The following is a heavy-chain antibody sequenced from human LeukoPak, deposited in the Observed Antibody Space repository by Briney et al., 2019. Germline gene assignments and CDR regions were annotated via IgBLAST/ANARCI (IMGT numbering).Heavy chain of an antibody. J-gene: IGHJ4*02. CDR1: GGTFSSYA. CDR2: IIPILGIA. CDR3: AGEGYSSGSLSYFDY. Sequence: SVKVSCKASGGTFSSYAISWVRQAPGQGLEWMGRIIPILGIANYAQKFQGRVTITADKSTSTAYMELSSLRSEDTAVYYCAGEGYSSGSLSYFDYWGQGTLVTVSS. V-gene: IGHV1-69*04. D-gene: IGHD6-19*01.